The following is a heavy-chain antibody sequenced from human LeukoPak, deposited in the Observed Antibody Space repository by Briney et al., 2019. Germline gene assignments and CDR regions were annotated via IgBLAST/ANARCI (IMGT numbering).Heavy chain of an antibody. D-gene: IGHD1-1*01. CDR1: GFTFSDNY. V-gene: IGHV3-11*01. CDR3: ARNGNYLGY. CDR2: ISRGGSTI. Sequence: GGSLRLSCAASGFTFSDNYMTWIRQAPGKGLEWLSYISRGGSTIYYADSVKGRFTISRGNARNSLYLQMNSLRAEDTAVYYCARNGNYLGYWGQGTLVTVSS. J-gene: IGHJ4*02.